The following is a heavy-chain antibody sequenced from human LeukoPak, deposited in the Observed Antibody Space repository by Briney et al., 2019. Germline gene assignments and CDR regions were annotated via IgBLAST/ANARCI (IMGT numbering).Heavy chain of an antibody. Sequence: PSETLSLTCGVAGGSSSTSNWWTGVRQPPGEGLEWIGEVHLSGRTHYNPSLESRVTMSVDMSENHISLRLTSVTAADTAVYYCAREGGPYRPLDYSGQGTLVTVSS. CDR2: VHLSGRT. V-gene: IGHV4-4*02. J-gene: IGHJ4*02. CDR3: AREGGPYRPLDY. CDR1: GGSSSTSNW.